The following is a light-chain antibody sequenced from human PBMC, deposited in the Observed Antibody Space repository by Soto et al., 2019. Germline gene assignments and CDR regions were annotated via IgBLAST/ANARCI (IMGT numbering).Light chain of an antibody. CDR2: AAS. J-gene: IGKJ1*01. V-gene: IGKV1-9*01. Sequence: DIQLTQSLSFLSASVGDRVTITCRASQGIRSFLAWYQQKPGKAPKLLIYAASTLQSGVPSRFSGSGSGTEFALTISSLQPEDFATYYCQQLNSYPRTFGQGTKVEIK. CDR1: QGIRSF. CDR3: QQLNSYPRT.